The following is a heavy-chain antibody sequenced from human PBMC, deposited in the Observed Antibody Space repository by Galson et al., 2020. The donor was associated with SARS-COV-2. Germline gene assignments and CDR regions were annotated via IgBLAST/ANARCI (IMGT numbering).Heavy chain of an antibody. CDR2: IYTSGST. J-gene: IGHJ5*02. V-gene: IGHV4-61*02. CDR3: ARGGSYLDNWFDP. CDR1: GGSISSGSYY. Sequence: ETSETLSLTCTVSGGSISSGSYYWSWIRQPAGKGLEWIGRIYTSGSTNYNPSLKSRVTISVDTSKNQFSLKLSSVTAADTAVYYCARGGSYLDNWFDPWGQGTLVTVSS. D-gene: IGHD1-26*01.